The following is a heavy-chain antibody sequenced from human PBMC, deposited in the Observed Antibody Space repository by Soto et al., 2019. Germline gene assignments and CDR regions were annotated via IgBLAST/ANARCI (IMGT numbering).Heavy chain of an antibody. CDR2: ISAYNGNT. D-gene: IGHD1-20*01. CDR1: GYTFTSYG. V-gene: IGHV1-18*01. J-gene: IGHJ5*02. CDR3: ARDRTLDIWKNWFDP. Sequence: GASVKVSCKASGYTFTSYGISWVRQAPGQGLEWMGWISAYNGNTNYAQKLQGRVTITTDTSASTAYMELSSLRSEDTAVYYCARDRTLDIWKNWFDPWGQGTLVTVSS.